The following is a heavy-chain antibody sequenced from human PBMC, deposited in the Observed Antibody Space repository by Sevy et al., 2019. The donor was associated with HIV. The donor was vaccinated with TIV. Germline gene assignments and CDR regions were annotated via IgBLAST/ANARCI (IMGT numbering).Heavy chain of an antibody. D-gene: IGHD2-8*01. V-gene: IGHV3-7*03. Sequence: GGSLRLSCAASGFTFNNYWMTWVRQAPGKGLEWVANIKQDGSDKYYMESVKGRFNISRDNTKNSLYLQLNSLRAEDTAVYYFARRWDYWGLMVYWGQGTLVTVSS. CDR1: GFTFNNYW. CDR3: ARRWDYWGLMVY. CDR2: IKQDGSDK. J-gene: IGHJ4*02.